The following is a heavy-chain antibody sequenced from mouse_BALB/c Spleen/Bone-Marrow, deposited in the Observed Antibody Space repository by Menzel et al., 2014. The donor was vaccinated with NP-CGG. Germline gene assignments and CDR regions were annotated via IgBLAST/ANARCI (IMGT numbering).Heavy chain of an antibody. V-gene: IGHV1-4*01. CDR2: INPSSGYT. CDR1: GCTFTSYT. Sequence: VQLQESGAELARPGASVKMSCKASGCTFTSYTMHWVKQRPGQGLEWIGYINPSSGYTNYNQKFKDKATLTADKSSSTAYMQLSSLTSEDSVVYYCARSYYDYDRAWFAYWGQGTLVTVSA. J-gene: IGHJ3*01. CDR3: ARSYYDYDRAWFAY. D-gene: IGHD2-4*01.